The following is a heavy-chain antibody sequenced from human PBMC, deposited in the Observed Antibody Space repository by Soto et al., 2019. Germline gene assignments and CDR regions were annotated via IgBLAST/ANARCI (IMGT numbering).Heavy chain of an antibody. J-gene: IGHJ4*02. CDR3: ARESEYSSSSYYFDY. V-gene: IGHV1-2*04. Sequence: ASVKVSCKASGYTFTGYYMHWVRQAPGQGLEWMGWINPNSGGTNYAQKFQGWVTMTRDTSISTAYMELSRLRSDDTAVYYCARESEYSSSSYYFDYWGQGTLVTVS. CDR1: GYTFTGYY. CDR2: INPNSGGT. D-gene: IGHD6-13*01.